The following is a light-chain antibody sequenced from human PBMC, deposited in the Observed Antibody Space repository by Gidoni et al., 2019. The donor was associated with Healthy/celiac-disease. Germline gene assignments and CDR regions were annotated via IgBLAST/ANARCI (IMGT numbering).Light chain of an antibody. CDR3: QAWDSSNVV. V-gene: IGLV3-1*01. Sequence: SYELPQPPPVPVSPGQTASITCSGDKLGDKYACWYQQRPGQSPVLLIYQDSKRHSRLPARFSGSNSGNTATLTISGTQAMDEADYYCQAWDSSNVVFGGGTKLTVL. J-gene: IGLJ3*02. CDR1: KLGDKY. CDR2: QDS.